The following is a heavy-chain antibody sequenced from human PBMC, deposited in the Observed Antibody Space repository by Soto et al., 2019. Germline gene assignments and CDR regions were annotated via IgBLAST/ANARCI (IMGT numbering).Heavy chain of an antibody. Sequence: SETLSLTCTVSGGSISSYYWSWIRQPPGKGLEWIGYIYYSGSTNYNPSLKSRVTISVDTSKNQFSLKLSSVTAADTAVYYCARGIGGAVAGTGHWFDPWGQGTLVT. CDR3: ARGIGGAVAGTGHWFDP. V-gene: IGHV4-59*01. CDR2: IYYSGST. D-gene: IGHD6-19*01. J-gene: IGHJ5*02. CDR1: GGSISSYY.